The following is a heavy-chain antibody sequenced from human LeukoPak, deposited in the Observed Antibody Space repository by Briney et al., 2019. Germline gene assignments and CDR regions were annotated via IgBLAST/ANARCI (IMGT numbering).Heavy chain of an antibody. CDR3: ARVPSYASKWYFDY. D-gene: IGHD2-2*01. CDR1: TGSINNYY. CDR2: IYYSGST. V-gene: IGHV4-59*01. J-gene: IGHJ4*02. Sequence: PSETLSLTCTVSTGSINNYYWSWIRQPPGKGLEWIGYIYYSGSTNYNPSLKSRVTRSVDTSKNQFSLKLSSVTAADTAVYYCARVPSYASKWYFDYWGQGTLVTVSS.